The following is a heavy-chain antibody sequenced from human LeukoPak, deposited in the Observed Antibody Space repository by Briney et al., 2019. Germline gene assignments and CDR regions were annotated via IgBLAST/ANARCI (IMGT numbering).Heavy chain of an antibody. V-gene: IGHV4-38-2*02. CDR1: GYSISSGYY. D-gene: IGHD3-10*01. CDR3: ARVGLLWFGESIDY. J-gene: IGHJ4*02. CDR2: NYHSGST. Sequence: SETLSLTCTVSGYSISSGYYWGWTRPPPGKGLEWIGTNYHSGSTYYNLSLKSRVTISVDTSKNQFSLKLRSVTAAYTAVYYCARVGLLWFGESIDYWGQGTMVTVSS.